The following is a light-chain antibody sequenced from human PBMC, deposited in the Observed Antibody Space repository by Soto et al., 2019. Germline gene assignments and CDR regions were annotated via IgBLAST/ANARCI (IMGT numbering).Light chain of an antibody. J-gene: IGKJ1*01. CDR3: QQYNSYPWT. CDR2: KAS. Sequence: DTQMTQSPSTLSASVGDRVTITCRASQSISSWLAWYQQKPGKAPKLLIYKASSLESEVPSRFSGSGSGTEFTLNISSLQPDDFATYYCQQYNSYPWTFGQGTKVEIK. CDR1: QSISSW. V-gene: IGKV1-5*03.